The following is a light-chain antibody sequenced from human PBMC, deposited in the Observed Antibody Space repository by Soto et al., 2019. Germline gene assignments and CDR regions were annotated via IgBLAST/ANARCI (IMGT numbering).Light chain of an antibody. CDR3: MQALQTPRT. Sequence: DIVMTQSPLSLPVTPGEPASISCRSSQSLLNGDGYNYLNWYLQKPGQSPQLLIYLGSNRASGVPDRFRGSGSGTDFTLKISRVETEDVGVYYCMQALQTPRTFRQGTKVEVK. CDR2: LGS. CDR1: QSLLNGDGYNY. V-gene: IGKV2-28*01. J-gene: IGKJ1*01.